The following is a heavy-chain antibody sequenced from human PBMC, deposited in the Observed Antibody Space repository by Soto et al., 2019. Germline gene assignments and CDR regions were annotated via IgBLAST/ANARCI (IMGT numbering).Heavy chain of an antibody. J-gene: IGHJ3*02. CDR3: ARGGSNDWQVAFDI. D-gene: IGHD3-9*01. CDR1: GGSFSTYY. V-gene: IGHV4-34*01. CDR2: INHSGSN. Sequence: QLQQWGAGLLKPSETLSLTCVVSGGSFSTYYYNWIRQSPGKGLEWIGEINHSGSNNYSPSLKSRVSMSLDTSKNQFCLKLTSVTAADTAVYYCARGGSNDWQVAFDIWGQGTMVTVSS.